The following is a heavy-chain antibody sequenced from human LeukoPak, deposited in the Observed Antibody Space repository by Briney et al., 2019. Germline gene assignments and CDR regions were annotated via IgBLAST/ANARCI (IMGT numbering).Heavy chain of an antibody. J-gene: IGHJ5*02. CDR3: ARAPYYDFWSGFLSSNWFDP. CDR2: INHSGST. CDR1: GGSFSGYY. V-gene: IGHV4-34*01. D-gene: IGHD3-3*01. Sequence: SETLSLTCAVYGGSFSGYYWSWIRQPPGKGLEWIGEINHSGSTNYNPSLKSRVTISVDTSKNQFSLKLSSVTAADTAVYYCARAPYYDFWSGFLSSNWFDPWGQGTLVTVSS.